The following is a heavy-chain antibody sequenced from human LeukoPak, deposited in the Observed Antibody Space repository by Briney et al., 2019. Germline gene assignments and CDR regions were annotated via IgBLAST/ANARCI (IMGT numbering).Heavy chain of an antibody. J-gene: IGHJ4*02. CDR2: INWNAGST. Sequence: GGSLRLSCAASGFNFDDYGMSWVRQAPGKGLEWVSGINWNAGSTGYAASVKGRFPISRDSTKSSLYLQMNSLRAEDTALYYCGRGGSGSYGDYFASWGQGTLVTVSS. V-gene: IGHV3-20*04. CDR1: GFNFDDYG. CDR3: GRGGSGSYGDYFAS. D-gene: IGHD3-10*01.